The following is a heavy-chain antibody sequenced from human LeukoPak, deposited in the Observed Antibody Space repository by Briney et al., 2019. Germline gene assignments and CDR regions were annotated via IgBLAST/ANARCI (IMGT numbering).Heavy chain of an antibody. CDR3: ARSKVPAALLTY. CDR2: IYYSGST. Sequence: SETLSLTCTVSGGSISSYYWSWIRQPPGKGLEWIGYIYYSGSTNYNPSLKSRVTISVDTSKNQFSLKLSSVTAADTAVYYCARSKVPAALLTYWGQGTLVTVSS. D-gene: IGHD2-2*01. CDR1: GGSISSYY. J-gene: IGHJ4*02. V-gene: IGHV4-59*01.